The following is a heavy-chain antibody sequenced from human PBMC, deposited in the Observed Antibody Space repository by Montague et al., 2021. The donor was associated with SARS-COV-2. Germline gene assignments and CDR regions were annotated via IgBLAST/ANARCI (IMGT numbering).Heavy chain of an antibody. CDR3: VRHPYYDGWNGAPDF. CDR2: VLHNGGT. J-gene: IGHJ4*02. CDR1: GVSVTDYY. V-gene: IGHV4-59*08. D-gene: IGHD3/OR15-3a*01. Sequence: SETLSLTCTVSGVSVTDYYWSWIRQPPGKGLEWVGDVLHNGGTTFNPSLKSRVAISVDTSKNQFSLRLQSVTAADTAFYYCVRHPYYDGWNGAPDFWDQGTLVTVSS.